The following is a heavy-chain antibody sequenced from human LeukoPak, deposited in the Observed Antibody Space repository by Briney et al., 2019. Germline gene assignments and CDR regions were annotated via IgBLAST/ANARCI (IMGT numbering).Heavy chain of an antibody. CDR3: ARGAGHGGSYYPD. J-gene: IGHJ4*02. CDR2: MKTDGTRI. D-gene: IGHD3-10*01. CDR1: GFRFSNSW. V-gene: IGHV3-74*01. Sequence: GGSLRLSCAASGFRFSNSWMYWVRQGPGKGPVWVSRMKTDGTRIEYADSVKGRFTISRDNAKNTLFLQMSSLRVEDTAVYYCARGAGHGGSYYPDWGQGTRVTVSS.